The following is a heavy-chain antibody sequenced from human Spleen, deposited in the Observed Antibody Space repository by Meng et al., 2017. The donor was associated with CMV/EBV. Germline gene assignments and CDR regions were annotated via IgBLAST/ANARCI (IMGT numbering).Heavy chain of an antibody. CDR3: ARDWECLARSDVFDI. CDR1: GYTFSRYG. Sequence: SVKVSCKASGYTFSRYGISWVRQAPGQGLEWMGWVGGCDVDTNYAPELQGRVTMTTDTSTNTVYMELRSLRSADTAVYYCARDWECLARSDVFDIWGQGTMVTVSS. V-gene: IGHV1-18*01. J-gene: IGHJ3*02. D-gene: IGHD1-26*01. CDR2: VGGCDVDT.